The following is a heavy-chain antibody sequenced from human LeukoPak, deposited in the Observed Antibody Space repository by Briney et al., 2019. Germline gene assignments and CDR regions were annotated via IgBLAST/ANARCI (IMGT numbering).Heavy chain of an antibody. J-gene: IGHJ5*02. CDR2: ISTYNGNT. D-gene: IGHD3-22*01. CDR1: GSTFIRYG. V-gene: IGHV1-18*01. Sequence: GASVNVSCKASGSTFIRYGISWVRQAPGQGLEWMGWISTYNGNTKYAQKLQGIVTMTTDTSTSTAYMELRSLRSDDTAVYYCAWTSHDSSGQSNWFDPWGQGTLVTVSS. CDR3: AWTSHDSSGQSNWFDP.